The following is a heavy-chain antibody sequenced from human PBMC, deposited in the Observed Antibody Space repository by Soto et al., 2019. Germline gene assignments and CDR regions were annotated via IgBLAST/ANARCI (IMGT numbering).Heavy chain of an antibody. J-gene: IGHJ3*02. CDR3: ASTQDIVDPSGRDAFDI. V-gene: IGHV3-33*01. D-gene: IGHD2-15*01. CDR2: IWYDGSNK. CDR1: GFTFSSYG. Sequence: QVQLVESGGGVVQPGRSLRLSCAASGFTFSSYGMHWVRQAPGKGLEWVAVIWYDGSNKYYAGSFKGRFTISRDNSKNTLYLQMNSLRAEDTALYYCASTQDIVDPSGRDAFDIWGQGTMVTVSS.